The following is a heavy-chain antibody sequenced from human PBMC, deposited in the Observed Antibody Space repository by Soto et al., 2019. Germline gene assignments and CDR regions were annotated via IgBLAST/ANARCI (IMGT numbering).Heavy chain of an antibody. V-gene: IGHV3-21*01. CDR2: ISSSSSYI. CDR1: GFTFSSYS. CDR3: ARDRVGARITMVRGVIHSTYGMDV. Sequence: PGGSLRLSCSASGFTFSSYSMNWVRQAPGKGLEWVSSISSSSSYIYYADSVKGRFTISRDNAKNPLYLQMNSLRAEDTAVYYCARDRVGARITMVRGVIHSTYGMDVWGQGTTVTVSS. D-gene: IGHD3-10*01. J-gene: IGHJ6*02.